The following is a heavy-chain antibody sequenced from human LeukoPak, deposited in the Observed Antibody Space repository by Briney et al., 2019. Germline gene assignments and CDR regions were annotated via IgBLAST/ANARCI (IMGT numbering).Heavy chain of an antibody. V-gene: IGHV1-18*04. J-gene: IGHJ4*02. Sequence: ASVKVSCKASGYTFTGYYMRWVRQAPGQGLEWMGWISAYNGNTNYAQKLQGRVTMTTDTSTSTAYMELRSLRSDDTAVYYCARNGDGTTLDYWGQGTLVTVSS. D-gene: IGHD4-17*01. CDR3: ARNGDGTTLDY. CDR2: ISAYNGNT. CDR1: GYTFTGYY.